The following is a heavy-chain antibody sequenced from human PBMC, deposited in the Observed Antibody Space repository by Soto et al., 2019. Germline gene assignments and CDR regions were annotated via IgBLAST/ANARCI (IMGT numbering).Heavy chain of an antibody. CDR1: GYTFSNYG. Sequence: QVHLVQSGVEVRTTGASVRVSCKASGYTFSNYGLSWVRQAPGQGLEWMGWISPYSGDTNYAQNIQDRVTMTTDTSTSTAFMELRSLRSDDTAVYYCARITGGTYYYFFDYWGQGTLVTVSS. D-gene: IGHD1-26*01. CDR3: ARITGGTYYYFFDY. V-gene: IGHV1-18*01. CDR2: ISPYSGDT. J-gene: IGHJ4*02.